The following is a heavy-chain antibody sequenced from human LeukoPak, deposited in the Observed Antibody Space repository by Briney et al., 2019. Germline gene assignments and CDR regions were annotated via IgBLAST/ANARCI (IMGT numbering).Heavy chain of an antibody. Sequence: SETLSLTCTVSGGSISSSNHYWGWIRQPPGKGLEWIGGMYESGSTYYNPSLKSRVTISVDTSKNQFSLNLSSVTAADTAVYYCARHLLRTSTSFDYWDQGNLVTVSS. CDR3: ARHLLRTSTSFDY. J-gene: IGHJ4*02. D-gene: IGHD1-14*01. CDR1: GGSISSSNHY. V-gene: IGHV4-39*01. CDR2: MYESGST.